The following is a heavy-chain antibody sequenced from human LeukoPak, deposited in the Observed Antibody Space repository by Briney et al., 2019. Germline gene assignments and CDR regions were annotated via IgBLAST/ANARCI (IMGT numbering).Heavy chain of an antibody. D-gene: IGHD3-10*01. Sequence: PSETLSLTCAVYGGSFSGYYWSWIRQPPGKGLEWIGEINHSGSTNYYPSPKSRGITTVGTSKNQFFLQLSSVLAADATVEYYSSWGAMIFWFAPWGQGSLVTVYS. CDR3: SSWGAMIFWFAP. V-gene: IGHV4-34*01. J-gene: IGHJ5*02. CDR2: INHSGST. CDR1: GGSFSGYY.